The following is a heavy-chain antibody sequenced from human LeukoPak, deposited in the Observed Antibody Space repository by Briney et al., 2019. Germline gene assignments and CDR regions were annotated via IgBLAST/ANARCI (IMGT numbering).Heavy chain of an antibody. D-gene: IGHD2-15*01. CDR2: ISYEGNNK. CDR3: ARAVGDCSGGSCYSELDY. J-gene: IGHJ4*02. V-gene: IGHV3-30*17. CDR1: GLTVSIYT. Sequence: GKSLRLSCAASGLTVSIYTMHWVRQASGKGLEWVALISYEGNNKYYADSVKGRFTISRDNSKSTLYLKMNSLRAEDTAVYYCARAVGDCSGGSCYSELDYWGQGALVTVSS.